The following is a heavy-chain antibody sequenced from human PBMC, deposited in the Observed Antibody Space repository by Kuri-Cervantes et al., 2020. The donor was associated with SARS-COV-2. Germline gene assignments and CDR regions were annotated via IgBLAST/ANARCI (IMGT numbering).Heavy chain of an antibody. CDR1: GGSISSDY. CDR3: ARAPRVDILTGNPLPFDP. J-gene: IGHJ5*02. D-gene: IGHD3-9*01. V-gene: IGHV4-59*12. Sequence: ESLKISCSVSGGSISSDYWTWIRQPPGKGLEWIGYIYYRGSTNYNPSLKSRVTISVDRSKNQFSLKLSAVTAADTAVYYCARAPRVDILTGNPLPFDPWGQGTLVTVSS. CDR2: IYYRGST.